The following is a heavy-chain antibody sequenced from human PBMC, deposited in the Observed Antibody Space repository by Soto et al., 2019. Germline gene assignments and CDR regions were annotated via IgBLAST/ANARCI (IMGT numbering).Heavy chain of an antibody. V-gene: IGHV4-34*01. CDR1: GGSFSGYY. CDR3: ARHSSITIFGVASNYYYGMDV. CDR2: INHSGST. Sequence: PSETLSLTCADYGGSFSGYYWTWIRQPPGTGLEWIGEINHSGSTNYNPSLKSRVTISVDTSKNQFSLKRSSVTAADTAVYYCARHSSITIFGVASNYYYGMDVWXQGTTVTVSS. J-gene: IGHJ6*02. D-gene: IGHD3-3*01.